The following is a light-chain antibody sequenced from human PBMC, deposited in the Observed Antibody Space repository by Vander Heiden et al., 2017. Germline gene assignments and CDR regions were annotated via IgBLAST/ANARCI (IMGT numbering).Light chain of an antibody. CDR1: QDIDKY. CDR2: DAS. J-gene: IGKJ2*01. Sequence: DIQMTQSPSSLSPSVGDRVTITCQASQDIDKYLNWYQQKPGKAPKLLIYDASNLGTGVPSRFSGGGSGTDFTLTISSLQPEDIATYYCQRADDLPYTFGQGTRLE. V-gene: IGKV1-33*01. CDR3: QRADDLPYT.